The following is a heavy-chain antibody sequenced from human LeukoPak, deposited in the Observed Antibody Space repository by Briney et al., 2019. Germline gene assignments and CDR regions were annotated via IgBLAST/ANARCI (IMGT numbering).Heavy chain of an antibody. CDR1: GYTFISYF. CDR3: TTPTAMTAPDAFDV. V-gene: IGHV1-46*01. D-gene: IGHD2-21*02. J-gene: IGHJ3*01. Sequence: GASVKVSCKASGYTFISYFIHWVRQAPGQGLEWMGGINPNGGNTTYAQKFRGRVTMTRDMSTSTVYVELSRLRSDDTAVYYCTTPTAMTAPDAFDVWGQGTMVTVSS. CDR2: INPNGGNT.